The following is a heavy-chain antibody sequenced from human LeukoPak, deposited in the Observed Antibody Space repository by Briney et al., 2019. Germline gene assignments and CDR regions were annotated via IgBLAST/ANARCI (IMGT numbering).Heavy chain of an antibody. CDR1: GGSISSSSYY. CDR3: ARRAWGYYDSSGYYAY. CDR2: IYHSGST. D-gene: IGHD3-22*01. J-gene: IGHJ4*02. V-gene: IGHV4-39*07. Sequence: SETLSLTCTVSGGSISSSSYYWGWIRQPPGKGLEWIGEIYHSGSTNYNPSLKSRVTISVDKSKNQFSLKLSSVTAADTAVYYCARRAWGYYDSSGYYAYWGQGTLVTVSS.